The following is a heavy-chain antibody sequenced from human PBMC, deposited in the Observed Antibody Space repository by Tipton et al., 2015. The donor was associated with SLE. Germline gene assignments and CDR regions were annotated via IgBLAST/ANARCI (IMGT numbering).Heavy chain of an antibody. Sequence: SLRLSCTTSGFTFSSYPMIWVRQAPGKGLESVSYINSAGSVVHYADSEKGRFTISRDNAENSLSLQMSSLRAEDTALYYCARVVPTVTGADYWGQGTLVTVSS. V-gene: IGHV3-48*01. J-gene: IGHJ4*02. CDR3: ARVVPTVTGADY. CDR2: INSAGSVV. CDR1: GFTFSSYP. D-gene: IGHD4-17*01.